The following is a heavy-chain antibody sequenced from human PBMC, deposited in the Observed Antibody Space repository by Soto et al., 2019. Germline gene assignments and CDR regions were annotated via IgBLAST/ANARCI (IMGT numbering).Heavy chain of an antibody. V-gene: IGHV4-59*01. CDR2: IYYSGST. Sequence: LSLTCTVSGGSISSYYWSWIRQPPGKGLEWIGYIYYSGSTNYNPSLKSRVTISVDTSKNQFSLKLSSVTAADTAVYYCARLGLDAFDIWGQGTMVTVSS. CDR1: GGSISSYY. J-gene: IGHJ3*02. CDR3: ARLGLDAFDI.